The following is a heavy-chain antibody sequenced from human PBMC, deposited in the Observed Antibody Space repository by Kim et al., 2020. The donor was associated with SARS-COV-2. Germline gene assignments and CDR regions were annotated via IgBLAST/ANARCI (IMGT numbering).Heavy chain of an antibody. Sequence: SVKGRFTISRDNAKNSLYLQMNSLRDEDTAVYYCARDLGYCSGGSCFPLDYWGQGTLFTVSS. V-gene: IGHV3-48*02. CDR3: ARDLGYCSGGSCFPLDY. J-gene: IGHJ4*02. D-gene: IGHD2-15*01.